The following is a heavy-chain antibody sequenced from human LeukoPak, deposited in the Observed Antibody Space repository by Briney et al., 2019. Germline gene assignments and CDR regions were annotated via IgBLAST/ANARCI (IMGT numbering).Heavy chain of an antibody. CDR3: ASGDYYDSSGYFGY. D-gene: IGHD3-22*01. J-gene: IGHJ4*02. Sequence: PSETLSLTCTVSGGSISSGDYYWSWIRQPPGKGLEWIGYIYYSGSTYYNPSLKSRVTISVDTSKNQFSLKLSSVTAADTAVYYCASGDYYDSSGYFGYWGQGTLVTVSS. CDR2: IYYSGST. CDR1: GGSISSGDYY. V-gene: IGHV4-30-4*01.